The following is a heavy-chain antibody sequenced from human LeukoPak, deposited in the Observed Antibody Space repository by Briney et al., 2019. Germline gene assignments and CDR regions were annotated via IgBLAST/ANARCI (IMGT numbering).Heavy chain of an antibody. CDR3: ARGYNDSSGYYDAFDI. CDR2: ISSSSSTI. Sequence: GGSLRLSCAASGFTFSSYSMNWVRQAPGKGLERVSYISSSSSTIYYADSVKGRLTISRDNAKNSLYLQMNSLRAEDTAVYYCARGYNDSSGYYDAFDIWGQGTMVTVSS. D-gene: IGHD3-22*01. V-gene: IGHV3-48*01. CDR1: GFTFSSYS. J-gene: IGHJ3*02.